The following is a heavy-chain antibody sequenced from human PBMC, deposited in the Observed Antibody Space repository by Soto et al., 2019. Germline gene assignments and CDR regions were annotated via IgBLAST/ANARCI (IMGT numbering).Heavy chain of an antibody. D-gene: IGHD3-9*01. J-gene: IGHJ2*01. CDR1: GGSFSGYY. Sequence: QVQLQQWGAGPLRPLETLSLTCVVTGGSFSGYYWAWIRQSPGKGLEWIGEINDRGSINYNPSLKSRVSISVDTSKNHYSLKLRSVTAADTAVYYCARESHDSLTGPPWVWYFDLWGSGTLVT. V-gene: IGHV4-34*01. CDR2: INDRGSI. CDR3: ARESHDSLTGPPWVWYFDL.